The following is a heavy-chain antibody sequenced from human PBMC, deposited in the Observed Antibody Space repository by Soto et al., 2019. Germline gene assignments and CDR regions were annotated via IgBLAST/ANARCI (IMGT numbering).Heavy chain of an antibody. CDR3: ARGCRYPKSSYYYGMDV. Sequence: QVQLVQSGAEVKKPGSSVKVSCKASGGTFSTYSISWVRQAPGQGLEWMGGSPPIFGTSKYAQNFQGRVTITADESTSTAYMEPSSLRSDDTAVYYCARGCRYPKSSYYYGMDVWGQGTTVTVS. CDR2: SPPIFGTS. CDR1: GGTFSTYS. D-gene: IGHD1-20*01. J-gene: IGHJ6*02. V-gene: IGHV1-69*01.